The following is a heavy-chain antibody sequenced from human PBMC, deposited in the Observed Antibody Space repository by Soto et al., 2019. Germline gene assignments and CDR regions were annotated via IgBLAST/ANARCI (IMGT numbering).Heavy chain of an antibody. V-gene: IGHV3-30*18. J-gene: IGHJ4*02. D-gene: IGHD3-10*01. Sequence: QVQLVESGGGVVQPGRSLRLSCAASGFTFSSYGMHWVRQAPGKGLEWVAVISYDGSNKYYADSVKGRFTISRDNSKNTLYLQMNSLRAEDTAVYYCAKAHMAEDLRSYYFDYWGQGTLVTVSS. CDR1: GFTFSSYG. CDR2: ISYDGSNK. CDR3: AKAHMAEDLRSYYFDY.